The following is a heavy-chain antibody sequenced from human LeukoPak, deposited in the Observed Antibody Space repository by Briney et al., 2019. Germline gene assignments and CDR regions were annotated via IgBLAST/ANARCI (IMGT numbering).Heavy chain of an antibody. CDR1: GDSISSGDFY. D-gene: IGHD3-3*01. Sequence: SETLSLTCTVSGDSISSGDFYWSWIRQPPGKGLEWIGYIYYSGSTSYNPSLKSRVAISVDTSKTQFSLKLSSVTAADTAVYYCARHYYAVNYWGQGTLVTVSS. CDR3: ARHYYAVNY. V-gene: IGHV4-30-4*08. CDR2: IYYSGST. J-gene: IGHJ4*02.